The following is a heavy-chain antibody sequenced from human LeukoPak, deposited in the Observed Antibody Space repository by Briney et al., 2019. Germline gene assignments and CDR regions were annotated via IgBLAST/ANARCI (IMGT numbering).Heavy chain of an antibody. V-gene: IGHV3-7*01. CDR3: ATSYSGYDRIGTTFDY. CDR1: GFTFSSYW. D-gene: IGHD5-12*01. Sequence: GGSLRLSCAASGFTFSSYWMSWVRQAPGKGLEWVANIKQDGSEKYYVDSVKGRFTISRDNAKNSLYLQMNSLRAEDTAVYYCATSYSGYDRIGTTFDYWGQGTLVTVSS. CDR2: IKQDGSEK. J-gene: IGHJ4*02.